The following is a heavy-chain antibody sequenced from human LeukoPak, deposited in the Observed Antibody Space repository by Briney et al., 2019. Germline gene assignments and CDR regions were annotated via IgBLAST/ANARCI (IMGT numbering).Heavy chain of an antibody. CDR3: ARVASSSWYYFDY. CDR1: GYTFTGYY. D-gene: IGHD6-13*01. J-gene: IGHJ4*02. CDR2: INPNSGGT. Sequence: ASVKVSCKASGYTFTGYYMHWVRQAPGQGLEWMGWINPNSGGTNYAQKFQGRVTMTRDTSISTAYMELSRLRSDDTAVYYCARVASSSWYYFDYWGRGTLVTVSS. V-gene: IGHV1-2*02.